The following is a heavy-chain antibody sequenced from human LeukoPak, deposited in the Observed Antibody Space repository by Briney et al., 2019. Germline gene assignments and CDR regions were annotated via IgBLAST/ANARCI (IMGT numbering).Heavy chain of an antibody. CDR1: GFTFSSYG. D-gene: IGHD1-1*01. Sequence: PGRSLRLSCAASGFTFSSYGMHWVRQAAGKGLEWVAVISYDGSNKYYADSVKGRFTISRDNSKNTLYLQMNSLRAEDTAVYYCAKEATGRPADCWGQGTLVTVSS. J-gene: IGHJ4*02. V-gene: IGHV3-30*18. CDR3: AKEATGRPADC. CDR2: ISYDGSNK.